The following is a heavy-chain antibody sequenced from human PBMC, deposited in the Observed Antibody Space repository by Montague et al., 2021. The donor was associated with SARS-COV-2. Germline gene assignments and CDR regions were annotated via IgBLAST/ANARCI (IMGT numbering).Heavy chain of an antibody. J-gene: IGHJ4*02. Sequence: SLRLSCAASGFTFSSYWMHWVRQAPGKGLVWVSRINSDGSSTSYADSVKGRFTISRDNAKNTLYLQMNNLRAEDTAVYYCARDIRFYYGSGSPYGDLDYWGQGTLVTVSS. D-gene: IGHD3-10*01. V-gene: IGHV3-74*01. CDR3: ARDIRFYYGSGSPYGDLDY. CDR2: INSDGSST. CDR1: GFTFSSYW.